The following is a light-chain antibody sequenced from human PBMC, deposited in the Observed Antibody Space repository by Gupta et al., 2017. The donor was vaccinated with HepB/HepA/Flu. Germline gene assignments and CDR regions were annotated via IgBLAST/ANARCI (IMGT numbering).Light chain of an antibody. CDR1: TGVVTSGRY. V-gene: IGLV7-46*01. J-gene: IGLJ2*01. CDR3: LLSSSGVRV. CDR2: DTS. Sequence: QAVVTQQPSLTVPAAGTVTLTCGSSTGVVTSGRYPCWFQQMPVQAPRTLIYDTSNKNSWTPARFSGSLLVGKASLTLSGANPEDEGDYYCLLSSSGVRVFGVGTRLSVL.